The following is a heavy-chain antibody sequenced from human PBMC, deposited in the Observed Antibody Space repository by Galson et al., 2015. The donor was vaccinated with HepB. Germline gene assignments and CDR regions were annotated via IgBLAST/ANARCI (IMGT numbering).Heavy chain of an antibody. Sequence: ALRLSCAASEFTFSSYAMHWVRQAPGKGLEWVAVISYDGSNKYYADSVKGRFTISRDNSKNTLYLQMNSLRAEDTAVYYCARATTGVVSALVHYYYGMDVWGQGTTVTVSS. CDR3: ARATTGVVSALVHYYYGMDV. CDR2: ISYDGSNK. CDR1: EFTFSSYA. V-gene: IGHV3-30-3*01. D-gene: IGHD2-15*01. J-gene: IGHJ6*02.